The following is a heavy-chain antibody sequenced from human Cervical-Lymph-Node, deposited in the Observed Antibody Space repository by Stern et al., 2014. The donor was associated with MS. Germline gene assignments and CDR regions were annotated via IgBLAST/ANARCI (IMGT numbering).Heavy chain of an antibody. J-gene: IGHJ3*02. CDR1: GGTFSSYT. CDR3: ARDGFLDAFDI. V-gene: IGHV1-69*08. D-gene: IGHD3-3*01. Sequence: QVQLVQSGAEVKKPGSSVKVSCKASGGTFSSYTISWVRQAPGQGLEWMGRIIPILGIANYAQKFQGRVTITADKSTSTAYMELSSLRSEDTAVYYCARDGFLDAFDIWGQGTMVTVSS. CDR2: IIPILGIA.